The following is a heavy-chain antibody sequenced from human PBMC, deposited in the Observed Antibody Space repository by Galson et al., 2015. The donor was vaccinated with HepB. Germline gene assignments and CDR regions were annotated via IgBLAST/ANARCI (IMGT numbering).Heavy chain of an antibody. V-gene: IGHV3-21*01. CDR3: ARGYVSSTSCYASGMDV. D-gene: IGHD2-2*01. CDR1: GFTFSSYS. Sequence: SLRLSCAASGFTFSSYSMNWVRQAPGKGLEWVSSISSSSSYIYYADSVKGRFTISRDNAKNSLYPQMNSLRAEDTAVYYCARGYVSSTSCYASGMDVWGQGTMVPVSS. CDR2: ISSSSSYI. J-gene: IGHJ6*02.